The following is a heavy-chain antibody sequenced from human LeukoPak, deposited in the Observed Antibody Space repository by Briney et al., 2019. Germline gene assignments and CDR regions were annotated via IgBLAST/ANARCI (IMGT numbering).Heavy chain of an antibody. CDR2: IYDSGST. CDR3: ARGGRWLQFANYFDY. V-gene: IGHV4-39*07. J-gene: IGHJ4*02. D-gene: IGHD5-24*01. CDR1: GGSIRSSYYY. Sequence: SETLSLTCTVSGGSIRSSYYYWGWIRQPPGKGLEWIGSIYDSGSTNYNPSLKSRVTISVDTSKNQFSLKLSSVTAADTAVYYCARGGRWLQFANYFDYWGQGTLVTVSS.